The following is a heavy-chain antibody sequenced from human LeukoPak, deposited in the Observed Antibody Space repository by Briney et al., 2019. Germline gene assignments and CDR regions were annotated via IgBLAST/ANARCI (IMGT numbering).Heavy chain of an antibody. CDR2: ISYDGSNK. J-gene: IGHJ4*02. D-gene: IGHD5-18*01. CDR1: GFTFSSYG. CDR3: AKSGDTAMVTHFDY. Sequence: PGGSLRLSCAASGFTFSSYGMHWVRQAPGKGLEWVAVISYDGSNKYYADSVKGRFTISRDNSKNTLYLQMNSLRAEDTAVYYCAKSGDTAMVTHFDYWGQGTLVTVSS. V-gene: IGHV3-30*18.